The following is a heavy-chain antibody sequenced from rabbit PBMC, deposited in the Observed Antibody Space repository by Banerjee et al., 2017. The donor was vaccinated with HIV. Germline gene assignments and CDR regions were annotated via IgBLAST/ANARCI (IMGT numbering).Heavy chain of an antibody. CDR1: GFSFSSGYD. CDR2: IYAGSSDYT. D-gene: IGHD2-1*01. V-gene: IGHV1S45*01. J-gene: IGHJ4*01. Sequence: QEQLEESGGDLVKPGASLTLTCTASGFSFSSGYDMCWVRQAPGKGLEWIACIYAGSSDYTYYASWAKGRFTISKTSSTTVTLQMTSLTAADRATYFCGREPYDDSGNHYFNLWGQGTLVTVS. CDR3: GREPYDDSGNHYFNL.